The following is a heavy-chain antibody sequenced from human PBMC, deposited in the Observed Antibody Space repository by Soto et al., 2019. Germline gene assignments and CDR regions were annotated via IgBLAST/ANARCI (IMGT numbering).Heavy chain of an antibody. CDR1: GGSINSDY. D-gene: IGHD5-12*01. CDR3: ARVREYSGYDMANWFDP. J-gene: IGHJ5*02. V-gene: IGHV4-59*01. Sequence: SETLSLTCTVYGGSINSDYWSWIRQSPGKGLEWIGYVFFRGSTNYNHSFKSRVTISVDTSKNQIYLRVTSVTAADTAVYYCARVREYSGYDMANWFDPWGQGTLVTVSS. CDR2: VFFRGST.